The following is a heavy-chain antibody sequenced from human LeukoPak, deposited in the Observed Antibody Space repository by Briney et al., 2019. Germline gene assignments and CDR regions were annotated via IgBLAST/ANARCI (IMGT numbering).Heavy chain of an antibody. CDR1: GFTFRSYA. D-gene: IGHD3-9*01. CDR2: ISGSGGST. CDR3: AKDPYAILTGYRYYFDY. V-gene: IGHV3-23*01. J-gene: IGHJ4*02. Sequence: PGGSLRLSCAASGFTFRSYAMSWVRQAPGNGLEWVSAISGSGGSTYYAGSVKGRFTIYRDNSKTTLYLQMNSLRAEDTAVYYCAKDPYAILTGYRYYFDYWGQGTLVTVSS.